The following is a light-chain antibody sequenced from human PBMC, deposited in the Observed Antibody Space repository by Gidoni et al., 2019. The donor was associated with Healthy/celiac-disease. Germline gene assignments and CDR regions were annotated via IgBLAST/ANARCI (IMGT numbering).Light chain of an antibody. CDR3: QQYNNWPRT. J-gene: IGKJ1*01. CDR2: GAS. V-gene: IGKV3-15*01. CDR1: QSVSSN. Sequence: EIVMTQSPATLSVSPGESATLSCSASQSVSSNLAWYQQKPGQAPRLLIYGASTRATGIPARFSGSGSGTEFTLTISSLQSEDSAVYYCQQYNNWPRTFGQGTKVEIK.